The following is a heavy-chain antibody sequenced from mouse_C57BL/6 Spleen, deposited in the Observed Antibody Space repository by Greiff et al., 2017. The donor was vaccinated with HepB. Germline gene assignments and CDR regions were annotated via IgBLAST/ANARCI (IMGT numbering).Heavy chain of an antibody. CDR1: GYAFSSYW. CDR3: ARSQRYYAMDY. J-gene: IGHJ4*01. V-gene: IGHV1-80*01. CDR2: IYPGDGDT. Sequence: VKLMESGAELVKPGASVKISCKASGYAFSSYWMNWVKQRPGKGLEWIGQIYPGDGDTNYNGKFKGKATLTADKSSSPAYMQLSSLTSEDSAVYFCARSQRYYAMDYWGQGTSVTVSS.